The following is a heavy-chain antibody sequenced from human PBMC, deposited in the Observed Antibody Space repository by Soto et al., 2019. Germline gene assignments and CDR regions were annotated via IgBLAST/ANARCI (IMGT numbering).Heavy chain of an antibody. CDR3: AREYCSGGSCYRYYFDY. CDR2: IYYGGST. J-gene: IGHJ4*02. Sequence: SETLSLTCTVSGGSISSYYWSWIRQPPGKGLEWIGYIYYGGSTNYNPSLKSRVTISLDTSKNQFSLKLSSVTAADTAVYYCAREYCSGGSCYRYYFDYWGQGTLVTVSS. CDR1: GGSISSYY. D-gene: IGHD2-15*01. V-gene: IGHV4-59*01.